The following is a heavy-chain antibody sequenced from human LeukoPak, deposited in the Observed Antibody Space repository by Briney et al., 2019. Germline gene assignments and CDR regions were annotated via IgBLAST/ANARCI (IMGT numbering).Heavy chain of an antibody. CDR2: IIPILGIA. J-gene: IGHJ6*02. CDR3: ANLVGPLDV. CDR1: GGTFSSYA. D-gene: IGHD1-26*01. Sequence: ASVKVSCKASGGTFSSYAISWVRQAPGQGLEWMGRIIPILGIANYAQKFQGRVTITADKSTDTVYMELRRLRSEDTAVYYRANLVGPLDVWGQGTTVRVSS. V-gene: IGHV1-69*04.